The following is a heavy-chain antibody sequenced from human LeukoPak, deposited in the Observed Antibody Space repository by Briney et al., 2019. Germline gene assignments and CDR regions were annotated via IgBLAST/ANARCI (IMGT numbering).Heavy chain of an antibody. D-gene: IGHD3-22*01. CDR1: GFTFDDYA. V-gene: IGHV3-9*01. CDR2: ISWNSGSI. J-gene: IGHJ4*02. Sequence: GGSLRLSCAASGFTFDDYAMHWVRQAPGKGLEWVSGISWNSGSIGYADSVKGRFTIPRDNAKNSLYLQMNSLRAEDTALYYCAKTLRGSYYDSSGYYDYWGQGTLVTVSS. CDR3: AKTLRGSYYDSSGYYDY.